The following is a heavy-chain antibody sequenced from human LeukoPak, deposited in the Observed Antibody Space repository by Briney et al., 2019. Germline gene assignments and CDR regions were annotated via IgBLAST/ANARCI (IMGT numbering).Heavy chain of an antibody. J-gene: IGHJ4*02. Sequence: GASVKVSCKASGGTFSSYTISWVRQAPGQGLEWMGRIIPILGIANYAQKFQGRVTITTDESTSTAYMELSSLRSEDTAVYYCARDLRDYYDSSGYYYHLGYWGQGTLVTVSS. CDR2: IIPILGIA. CDR3: ARDLRDYYDSSGYYYHLGY. CDR1: GGTFSSYT. D-gene: IGHD3-22*01. V-gene: IGHV1-69*16.